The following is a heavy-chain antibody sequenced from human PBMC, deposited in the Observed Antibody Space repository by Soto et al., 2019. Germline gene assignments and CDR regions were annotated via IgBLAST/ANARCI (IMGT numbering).Heavy chain of an antibody. CDR3: ARDRGSGFDY. Sequence: SETLSLTCTVSGGSISNYYWSWIRQPPGKGLEWIGYIHYSGNTKYNPSLKSRVTISADTSKNQFSLKLSSVTAADTAVYYCARDRGSGFDYWGQGTLVTVSS. CDR2: IHYSGNT. V-gene: IGHV4-59*12. J-gene: IGHJ4*02. CDR1: GGSISNYY. D-gene: IGHD6-19*01.